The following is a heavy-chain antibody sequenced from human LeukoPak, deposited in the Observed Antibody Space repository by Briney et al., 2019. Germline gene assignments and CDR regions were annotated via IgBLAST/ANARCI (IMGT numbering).Heavy chain of an antibody. CDR3: ARDPQLSGDY. Sequence: ASVKVSCKASGYSFTGYYMHWVRQAPGQGLEWMGIINPSGGSTSYAQKFQGRVTMTRDTSTSTVYMELSSLRSGDTAVYYCARDPQLSGDYWGQGTLVTVSS. D-gene: IGHD5-18*01. CDR2: INPSGGST. CDR1: GYSFTGYY. J-gene: IGHJ4*02. V-gene: IGHV1-46*01.